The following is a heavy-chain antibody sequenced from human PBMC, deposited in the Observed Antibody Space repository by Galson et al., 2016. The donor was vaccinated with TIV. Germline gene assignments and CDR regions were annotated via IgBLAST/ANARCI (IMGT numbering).Heavy chain of an antibody. D-gene: IGHD3-3*01. V-gene: IGHV3-74*01. J-gene: IGHJ3*01. CDR2: IKTDGIRT. Sequence: SLRLSCAASGFTFSNFWMHWVRQVPGKGLVWVSRIKTDGIRTDYVDSVKGRFTISRDNVKKPVYLQMDSLRAEDTAVYYCRARGDSRAHDVFDFWGHGTMGTVSS. CDR3: RARGDSRAHDVFDF. CDR1: GFTFSNFW.